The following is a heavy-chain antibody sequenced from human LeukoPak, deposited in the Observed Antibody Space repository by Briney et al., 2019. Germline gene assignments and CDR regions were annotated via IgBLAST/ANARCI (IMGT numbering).Heavy chain of an antibody. J-gene: IGHJ6*02. CDR2: IIPIFGTA. D-gene: IGHD6-13*01. CDR1: GGTFSSYA. CDR3: ARGRSSSWYPRYYYYGMDV. Sequence: SVKVSCKASGGTFSSYAISWVRQAPGQGLEWMGGIIPIFGTANYAQKFQGRVTITADESTSTAYMELSSLRSEDTAVYYCARGRSSSWYPRYYYYGMDVWGQGTTVTVSS. V-gene: IGHV1-69*13.